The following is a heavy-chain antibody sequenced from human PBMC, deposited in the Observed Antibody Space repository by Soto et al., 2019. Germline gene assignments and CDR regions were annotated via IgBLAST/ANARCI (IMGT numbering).Heavy chain of an antibody. J-gene: IGHJ4*02. D-gene: IGHD3-16*01. Sequence: QVQLQESGPGLVKPSGILSLTCAVSGGSSTDKWWSWIRQTPGKGLEWIGEVHHSGSTNYSPSLKSRVTMSVDTSKNDFSLKLFSLTAADTAIYYCAREGDHPFSLGYWGQGTLVTVSS. CDR2: VHHSGST. V-gene: IGHV4-4*02. CDR1: GGSSTDKW. CDR3: AREGDHPFSLGY.